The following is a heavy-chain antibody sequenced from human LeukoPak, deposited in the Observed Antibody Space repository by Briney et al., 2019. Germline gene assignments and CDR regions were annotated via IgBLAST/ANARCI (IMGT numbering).Heavy chain of an antibody. J-gene: IGHJ6*04. CDR2: IYPGDSDT. CDR3: ARHQHYYGSGSHDYYYGMDV. D-gene: IGHD3-10*01. V-gene: IGHV5-51*01. Sequence: GESLKISCKGSGYSFTSYWIGWVRQMPGKGLEWMGIIYPGDSDTRYSPSFQGQVTISADKSISTAYLQWSSLKASDTAMYYCARHQHYYGSGSHDYYYGMDVWGKGTTVTVSS. CDR1: GYSFTSYW.